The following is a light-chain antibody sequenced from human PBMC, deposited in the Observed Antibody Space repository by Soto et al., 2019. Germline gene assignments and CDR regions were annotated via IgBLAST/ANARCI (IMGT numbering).Light chain of an antibody. Sequence: EIVLTQSPATLFLSPGERATLSCRASQSVGSYLAWYQQKPGQAPRLLIYDASNRATGIPARFSGSGSGTDFTLTISSLEPEDFAVYFCQQRSTWLTFGGGTKVEIK. J-gene: IGKJ4*01. CDR2: DAS. CDR1: QSVGSY. CDR3: QQRSTWLT. V-gene: IGKV3-11*01.